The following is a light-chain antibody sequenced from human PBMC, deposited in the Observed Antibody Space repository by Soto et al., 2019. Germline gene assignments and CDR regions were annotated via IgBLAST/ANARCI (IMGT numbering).Light chain of an antibody. V-gene: IGLV2-14*01. CDR2: DVS. CDR1: SSDVGDYNY. J-gene: IGLJ1*01. Sequence: QSVLTQPASVSGSPGQSFTISCTGTSSDVGDYNYVSWYQQHPGKAPKVMIYDVSNRPSGVSNRFSGSKSGNTASLTISGLQAEDEADYYCSSYTSSSTLVFGTGTKLTVL. CDR3: SSYTSSSTLV.